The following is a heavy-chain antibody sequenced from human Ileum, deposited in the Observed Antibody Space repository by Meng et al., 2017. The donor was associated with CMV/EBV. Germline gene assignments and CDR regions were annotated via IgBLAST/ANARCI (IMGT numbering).Heavy chain of an antibody. D-gene: IGHD3-10*01. CDR3: ARGGGTPIRGVLPFDF. V-gene: IGHV4-34*01. Sequence: VPLDLGAVELLRPSEILCLTRVVYGGAFSPDYWSRIRQSPGKGLEWIAEIDHTGSTNYNPSLRSRVTISIDTSSSHFSLNLTAATAADTAVYYCARGGGTPIRGVLPFDFWGQGTLVTVSS. J-gene: IGHJ4*02. CDR1: GGAFSPDY. CDR2: IDHTGST.